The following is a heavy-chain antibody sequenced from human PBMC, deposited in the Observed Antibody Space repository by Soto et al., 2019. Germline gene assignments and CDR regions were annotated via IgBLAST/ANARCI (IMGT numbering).Heavy chain of an antibody. D-gene: IGHD6-19*01. CDR1: GFSLTSPAVG. V-gene: IGHV2-5*02. Sequence: QITLKESGPTLVKPTQTLTLTCTFSGFSLTSPAVGVNWIRQPPGKALEWLALIYWDDDKQYSPSPKSRLTITKDPSKNQVVLTMTNMDPVDTATYYCAHGSGWLSDYWGQGTLVTVSS. J-gene: IGHJ4*02. CDR2: IYWDDDK. CDR3: AHGSGWLSDY.